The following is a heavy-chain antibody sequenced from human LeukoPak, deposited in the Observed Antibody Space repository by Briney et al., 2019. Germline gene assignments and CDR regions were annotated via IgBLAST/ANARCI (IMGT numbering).Heavy chain of an antibody. Sequence: SETLSLTCTVSGGSISSGYYWGWIRQPPGKGLEWIGSIYHSGSTYYNPSLKSRVTISVDTSKNQFSLKLSSVTAADTAVYYCARDVPYSGSYSLDYWGQGTLVTVSS. CDR3: ARDVPYSGSYSLDY. CDR1: GGSISSGYY. V-gene: IGHV4-38-2*02. CDR2: IYHSGST. J-gene: IGHJ4*02. D-gene: IGHD1-26*01.